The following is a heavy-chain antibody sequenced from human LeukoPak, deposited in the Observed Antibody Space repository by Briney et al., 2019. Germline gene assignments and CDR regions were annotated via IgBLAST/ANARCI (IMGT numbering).Heavy chain of an antibody. CDR1: GFTFSSYS. CDR2: ISSSSSYI. J-gene: IGHJ4*02. CDR3: ARDLSGGDFDY. D-gene: IGHD1-26*01. Sequence: GGSLRLSCAASGFTFSSYSMNWVRQAPGKGLEWVSSISSSSSYIYYADSVKGRFTISRDNAKNSLYLQMNSLRAEDTAVYYCARDLSGGDFDYWGQGTLVTVSS. V-gene: IGHV3-21*01.